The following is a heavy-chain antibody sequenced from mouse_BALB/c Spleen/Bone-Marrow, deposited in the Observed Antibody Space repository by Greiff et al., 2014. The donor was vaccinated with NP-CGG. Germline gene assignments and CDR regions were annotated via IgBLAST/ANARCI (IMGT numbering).Heavy chain of an antibody. Sequence: QVQLQQPGAEVVRPGTSVKVSCKASGYAFTNYLIEWIKQRPGQGLEWIGLINPGSGGTNYNEKFKGKATLTADKSSSTAYMQLSSLTSDDSAVYFCARVLGRPFWSQGTLVTVSA. CDR1: GYAFTNYL. J-gene: IGHJ3*01. CDR3: ARVLGRPF. D-gene: IGHD4-1*01. CDR2: INPGSGGT. V-gene: IGHV1-54*01.